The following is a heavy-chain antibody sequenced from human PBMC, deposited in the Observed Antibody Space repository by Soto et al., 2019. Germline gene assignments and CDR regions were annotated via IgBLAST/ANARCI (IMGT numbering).Heavy chain of an antibody. Sequence: QVQLQESGPGLVKPSQTLSLTCNVSGESISSGGYYWSWVRHPPGKGLEWIGYIYDSESAYYNPSLTSRVTISMDTSKNHFAMRLSSVTAADTAVYYCARASGSSSAADSWGQGTLVTVSS. CDR3: ARASGSSSAADS. V-gene: IGHV4-31*03. CDR2: IYDSESA. J-gene: IGHJ4*02. D-gene: IGHD6-6*01. CDR1: GESISSGGYY.